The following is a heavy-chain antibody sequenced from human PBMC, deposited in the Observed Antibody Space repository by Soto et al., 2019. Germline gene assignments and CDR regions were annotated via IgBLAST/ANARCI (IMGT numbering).Heavy chain of an antibody. CDR3: AKGYCSSTSCYAAAPGFDP. CDR1: GFTFRSYA. V-gene: IGHV3-23*01. CDR2: ISGSGGST. D-gene: IGHD2-2*01. Sequence: GGSLSLSCAASGFTFRSYAMSWVRQAPGKGLEWVSAISGSGGSTYYADSVKGRFTISRDNSKNTLYLQMNSLRAEDTAVYYCAKGYCSSTSCYAAAPGFDPWGQGTLVTVSS. J-gene: IGHJ5*02.